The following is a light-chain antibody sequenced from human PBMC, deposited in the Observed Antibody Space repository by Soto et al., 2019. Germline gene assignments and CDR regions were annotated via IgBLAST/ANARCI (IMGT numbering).Light chain of an antibody. Sequence: EIVLTQSPATLSLSPGERATLSCRASQSVSSYLAWHQQKPGQAPRLLIYDASNRATGIPARFSGSGSGTDFALTISSLEPEDFAVYYCQHRYNWLITFGQGTRLEIK. V-gene: IGKV3-11*01. J-gene: IGKJ5*01. CDR2: DAS. CDR1: QSVSSY. CDR3: QHRYNWLIT.